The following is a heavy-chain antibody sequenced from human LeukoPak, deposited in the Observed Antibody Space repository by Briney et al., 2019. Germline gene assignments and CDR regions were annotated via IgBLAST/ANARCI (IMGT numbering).Heavy chain of an antibody. CDR1: GGSISSYY. CDR2: INHSGST. J-gene: IGHJ5*02. CDR3: ARMYSGSYFNWFDP. D-gene: IGHD1-26*01. V-gene: IGHV4-34*01. Sequence: KASETLSLTCTVSGGSISSYYWSWIRQPPGKGLEWIGEINHSGSTNYSPSLKSRVTISVDTSKNQFSLKVSSVTAADTAVYYCARMYSGSYFNWFDPWGQGTLVTVSS.